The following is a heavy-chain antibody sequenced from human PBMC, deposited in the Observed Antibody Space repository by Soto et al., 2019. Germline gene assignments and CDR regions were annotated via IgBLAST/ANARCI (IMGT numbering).Heavy chain of an antibody. CDR3: ARDWYSSSWFHMFQH. D-gene: IGHD6-13*01. J-gene: IGHJ1*01. Sequence: PGRSLRLSCAASGFTFSSYWMSWVRQAPGKGLEWVANIKQDGSEKYYVDSVKGRFTISRDNAKNSLYLQMNSLRAEDTAVYYCARDWYSSSWFHMFQHWGQGTLVTVSS. CDR2: IKQDGSEK. CDR1: GFTFSSYW. V-gene: IGHV3-7*01.